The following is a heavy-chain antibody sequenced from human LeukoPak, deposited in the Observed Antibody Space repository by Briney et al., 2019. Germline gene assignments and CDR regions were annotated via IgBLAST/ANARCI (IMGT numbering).Heavy chain of an antibody. Sequence: ASVKVSCKVSGYTLTELSMHWVRQAPGKGLEWMGGFDPEDGETIYAQKFQGRVTMTEDTSTDTAYMELSSLRSEDTAVYYCATALRFVADDFDYWGQRTLVTVSS. J-gene: IGHJ4*02. V-gene: IGHV1-24*01. D-gene: IGHD3-3*01. CDR3: ATALRFVADDFDY. CDR2: FDPEDGET. CDR1: GYTLTELS.